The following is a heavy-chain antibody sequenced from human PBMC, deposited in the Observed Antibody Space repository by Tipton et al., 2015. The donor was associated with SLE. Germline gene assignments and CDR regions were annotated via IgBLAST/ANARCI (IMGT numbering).Heavy chain of an antibody. D-gene: IGHD1-26*01. CDR1: GFTFGDYA. Sequence: SLRLSCTASGFTFGDYAMSWVRQAPGKGLEWVGFIRSKAYGGTTEYAASVKGRFTISRDDSKSIAYLQMNSLKTEDTAVYYCTRDGSAHYYYYGMDVWGQGTMVTVSS. J-gene: IGHJ6*02. CDR2: IRSKAYGGTT. V-gene: IGHV3-49*04. CDR3: TRDGSAHYYYYGMDV.